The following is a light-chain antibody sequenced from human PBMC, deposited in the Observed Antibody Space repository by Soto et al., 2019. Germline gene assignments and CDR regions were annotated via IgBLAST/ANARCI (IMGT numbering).Light chain of an antibody. V-gene: IGKV3-15*01. CDR3: QQYIRWPLT. CDR2: GAS. Sequence: TVLTQSPGTLSLSPGERATLSCRASQNVSSNLLVWYQQKPGQAPSLLIYGASTRATGTPARFSGSGSGTEFTLTISSLQSEDFAVYYCQQYIRWPLTFGGGTKVDIK. CDR1: QNVSSN. J-gene: IGKJ4*01.